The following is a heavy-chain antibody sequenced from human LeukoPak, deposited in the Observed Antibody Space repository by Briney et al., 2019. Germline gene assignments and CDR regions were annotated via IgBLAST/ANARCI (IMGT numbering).Heavy chain of an antibody. D-gene: IGHD1-26*01. CDR2: INPNSGGT. J-gene: IGHJ4*02. V-gene: IGHV1-2*02. CDR3: ARMTPPIVGATMGY. Sequence: ASVKVPCEASGYTFTGYYMHWVRQAPGQGLEWMGWINPNSGGTNYAQKFQGRVTMTRDTSISTAYMELSRLRSDDTAVYYCARMTPPIVGATMGYWGQGTLVTVSS. CDR1: GYTFTGYY.